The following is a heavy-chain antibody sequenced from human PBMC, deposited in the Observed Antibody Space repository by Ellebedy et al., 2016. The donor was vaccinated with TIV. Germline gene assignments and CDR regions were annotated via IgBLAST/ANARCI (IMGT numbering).Heavy chain of an antibody. D-gene: IGHD3-10*01. Sequence: GGSLRLSXAASGFTFSSYAMSWVRQAPGKGLEWVSAISGSGGSTYYADSVKGRFTISRDNSKNTLYLQMSSLRAEDTAVYYCVKDLLWFSEGDWFDPWGQGTLVTVSS. CDR2: ISGSGGST. CDR3: VKDLLWFSEGDWFDP. V-gene: IGHV3-23*01. J-gene: IGHJ5*02. CDR1: GFTFSSYA.